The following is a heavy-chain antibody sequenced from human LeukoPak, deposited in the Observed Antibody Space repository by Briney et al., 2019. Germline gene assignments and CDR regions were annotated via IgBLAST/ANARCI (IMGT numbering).Heavy chain of an antibody. J-gene: IGHJ4*02. V-gene: IGHV1-69*05. Sequence: ASVKVSCKASGGTFSSYAISWVRQAPGQGLEWMGGIIPIFGTANYAQKFQGRVTMTRNTSISTAYMELSSLRSEDTAVYYCARGQLGYCSGGSCQHFDYWGQGTLVTVSS. CDR3: ARGQLGYCSGGSCQHFDY. D-gene: IGHD2-15*01. CDR2: IIPIFGTA. CDR1: GGTFSSYA.